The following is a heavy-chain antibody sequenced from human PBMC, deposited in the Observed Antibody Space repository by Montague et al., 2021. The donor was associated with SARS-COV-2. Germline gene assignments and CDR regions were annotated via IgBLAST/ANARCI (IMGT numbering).Heavy chain of an antibody. V-gene: IGHV4-39*01. D-gene: IGHD3-3*01. CDR3: ARHSPFTIFGVVTTPGWFDP. J-gene: IGHJ5*02. Sequence: SETLSLTCTVSGGSIGSSSYYWVWIRQPPGKGLEWIGSIYYSGSTYYNPSLKSRVTISVDTSKNQFSLKLSSVTAADTAVYYCARHSPFTIFGVVTTPGWFDPWGQGTLVTVSS. CDR1: GGSIGSSSYY. CDR2: IYYSGST.